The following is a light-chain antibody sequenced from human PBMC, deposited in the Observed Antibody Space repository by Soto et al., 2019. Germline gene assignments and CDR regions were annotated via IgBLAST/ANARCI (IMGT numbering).Light chain of an antibody. CDR2: GAS. Sequence: EIVLTQSPGTLSLSPGERATLSCRASQSVSSNYITWYQQKPGQAPRRLIFGASIRATGIPARFSGSGSWTEFTLTISSLRPDDFATYYCQHYSGDRATFGQGTKVDIK. CDR1: QSVSSNY. CDR3: QHYSGDRAT. V-gene: IGKV3-20*01. J-gene: IGKJ1*01.